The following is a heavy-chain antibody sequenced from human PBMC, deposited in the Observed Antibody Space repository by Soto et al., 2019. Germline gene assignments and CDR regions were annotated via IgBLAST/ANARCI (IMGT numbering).Heavy chain of an antibody. CDR3: ARVDHRGYFSVLTDF. D-gene: IGHD3-10*02. CDR1: GGSITSGEHY. CDR2: IYDSGNMY. J-gene: IGHJ4*02. V-gene: IGHV4-31*03. Sequence: SETLSLTCPVSGGSITSGEHYWGWIRQYPGNDLEWIGHIYDSGNMYFYNPSLKSRVTISAATSTNHFSLSLSSLTAADTAACYCARVDHRGYFSVLTDFWGQGILVTVSS.